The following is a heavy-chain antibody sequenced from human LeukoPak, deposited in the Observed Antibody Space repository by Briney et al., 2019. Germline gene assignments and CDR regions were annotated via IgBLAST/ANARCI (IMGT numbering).Heavy chain of an antibody. V-gene: IGHV3-53*01. CDR1: GFTVSSNY. CDR3: AGCYDSSGYYFGQEDALDI. CDR2: IYSGGST. Sequence: GGSLRLSCAASGFTVSSNYMSWVRQAPGKGLEWVSVIYSGGSTYYADSVKGRFTISRDNSKNTLYLQMNSLRGEDTAVYYCAGCYDSSGYYFGQEDALDIWGQGTMVTVSS. J-gene: IGHJ3*02. D-gene: IGHD3-22*01.